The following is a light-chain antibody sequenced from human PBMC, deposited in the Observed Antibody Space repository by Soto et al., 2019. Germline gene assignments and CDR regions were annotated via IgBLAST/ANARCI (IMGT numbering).Light chain of an antibody. J-gene: IGKJ4*01. Sequence: EPVMPQSQATLSLSPGERATLSCRASQSISRNLAWFQQKPGQAPRLLIYDASTMATGFPARFSGSGSGTEFTLTISSLQSEDFAVYYCQQYNNWTLTFGGGTKVDIK. CDR2: DAS. CDR3: QQYNNWTLT. V-gene: IGKV3-15*01. CDR1: QSISRN.